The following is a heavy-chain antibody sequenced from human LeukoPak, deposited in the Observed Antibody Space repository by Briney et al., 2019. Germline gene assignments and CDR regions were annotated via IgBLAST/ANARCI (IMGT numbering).Heavy chain of an antibody. CDR3: ARDLIAAAGVAY. CDR2: IYSGGGT. J-gene: IGHJ4*02. D-gene: IGHD6-13*01. CDR1: GFTVSNNY. Sequence: GGSLRLSCAASGFTVSNNYMSWVRQAPGKGLEWVSVIYSGGGTYYADSVKGRFTISRDNSKNTLYLQMNSLRAEDTAVYYCARDLIAAAGVAYWGQGTLVTVSS. V-gene: IGHV3-66*01.